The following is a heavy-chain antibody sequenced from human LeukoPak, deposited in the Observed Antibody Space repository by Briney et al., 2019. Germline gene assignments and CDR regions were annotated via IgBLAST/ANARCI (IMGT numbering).Heavy chain of an antibody. CDR1: GYTFTSYD. Sequence: ASVKDSCKASGYTFTSYDINWVRQATGQGLEWMGWMNPNSGNTGYAQKFQGRVTITRNTSISTAYMELSSLRSEDTAVYYCAVAGTLGEAFDIWGQGTMVTVSS. CDR2: MNPNSGNT. V-gene: IGHV1-8*03. J-gene: IGHJ3*02. CDR3: AVAGTLGEAFDI. D-gene: IGHD6-19*01.